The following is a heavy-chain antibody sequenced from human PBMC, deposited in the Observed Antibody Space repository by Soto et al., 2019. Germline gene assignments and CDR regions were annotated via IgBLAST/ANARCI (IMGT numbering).Heavy chain of an antibody. Sequence: PSETLSLTCTVSGGSISSGDYYWSWIRQPPGKGLEWIGYIYYSGSTYYNPSLKSRVTISVDTSKNQFSLKLSSVTAADTAVYYCARECMVRGVIRDYYYGMDVWGQGTTVTVSS. V-gene: IGHV4-30-4*01. CDR3: ARECMVRGVIRDYYYGMDV. CDR2: IYYSGST. CDR1: GGSISSGDYY. D-gene: IGHD3-10*01. J-gene: IGHJ6*02.